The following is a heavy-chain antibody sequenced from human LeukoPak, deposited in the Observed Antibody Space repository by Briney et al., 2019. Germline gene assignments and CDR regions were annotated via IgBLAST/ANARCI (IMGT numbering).Heavy chain of an antibody. D-gene: IGHD6-19*01. CDR3: ARALYTSGWYPDYFDY. Sequence: GGSLRLSCAASGFAFSNYWMSWVRQAPGKGLEWVANIKRNGNDKYYVDSVKGRFTISRDNAENSLYLEVNSLRAEDTAVYYCARALYTSGWYPDYFDYWGQGTLVTVSS. CDR2: IKRNGNDK. CDR1: GFAFSNYW. J-gene: IGHJ4*02. V-gene: IGHV3-7*01.